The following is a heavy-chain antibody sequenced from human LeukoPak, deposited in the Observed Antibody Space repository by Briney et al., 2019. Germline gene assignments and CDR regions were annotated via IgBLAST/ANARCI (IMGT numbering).Heavy chain of an antibody. CDR3: AKGRIWSRHYFDY. CDR2: ISGSCASP. J-gene: IGHJ4*02. D-gene: IGHD3-3*01. Sequence: ISGSCASPYYPDSVKGRFTISRENSKNTVYQQMNSLRAEDTAVYYCAKGRIWSRHYFDYWGQGTLVTVSS. V-gene: IGHV3-23*01.